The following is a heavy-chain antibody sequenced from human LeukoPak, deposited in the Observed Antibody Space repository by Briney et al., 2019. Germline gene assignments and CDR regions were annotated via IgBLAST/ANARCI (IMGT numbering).Heavy chain of an antibody. V-gene: IGHV1-18*01. Sequence: ASVKVSCKASGYTFTSYGISWVRQAPGQGPEWMGWISAYNGNTNYVQKFQGRVTMTTDTSTTTAYMELRSLRSDDTAVYYCATALVSWDLEAYYFDYWGQGTLVTVSS. D-gene: IGHD6-6*01. CDR1: GYTFTSYG. CDR2: ISAYNGNT. CDR3: ATALVSWDLEAYYFDY. J-gene: IGHJ4*02.